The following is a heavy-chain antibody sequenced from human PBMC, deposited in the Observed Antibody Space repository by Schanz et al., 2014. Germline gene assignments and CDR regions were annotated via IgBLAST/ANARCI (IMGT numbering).Heavy chain of an antibody. V-gene: IGHV3-33*01. CDR2: IWYDGSNK. Sequence: VQLEVSGGGLVQPGGSLRLSCEASGFNVGNNYMSWVRQPPGKGLEWVAIIWYDGSNKYYADSVKGRFTISRDNSKNTLFLQMSSLRAEDTAVYYCAREGERKGMLPYYFDYWGQGALVTVSS. CDR3: AREGERKGMLPYYFDY. D-gene: IGHD3-10*01. CDR1: GFNVGNNY. J-gene: IGHJ4*02.